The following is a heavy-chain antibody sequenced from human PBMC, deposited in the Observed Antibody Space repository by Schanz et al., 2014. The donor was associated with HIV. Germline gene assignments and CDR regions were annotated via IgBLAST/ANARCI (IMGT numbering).Heavy chain of an antibody. V-gene: IGHV3-30*19. CDR2: ISYDGNNE. CDR3: ARGPMYAY. J-gene: IGHJ4*02. D-gene: IGHD2-8*01. Sequence: QVQLVESGGRVVQPGRSLRLSCTASGFTFSSSGMHWVRQAPGKGLEWVAFISYDGNNEYYAASVKGRFTISRDNSKNTVYLQMNSLRAGDTAMYYCARGPMYAYWGQGNLVTVSS. CDR1: GFTFSSSG.